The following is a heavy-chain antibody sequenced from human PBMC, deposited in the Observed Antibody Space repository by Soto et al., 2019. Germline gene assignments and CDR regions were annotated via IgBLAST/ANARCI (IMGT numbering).Heavy chain of an antibody. V-gene: IGHV4-59*08. Sequence: SETLSLTCTVSGGSISSYYWSWIRQPPGKGLEWIGYIYYSGSTNYNPSLKSRVTISVDTSKNQFSLKLSSVTAADTAVYYCARRVGSYYFDYWGQGTLVTVSS. CDR3: ARRVGSYYFDY. J-gene: IGHJ4*02. CDR1: GGSISSYY. CDR2: IYYSGST. D-gene: IGHD1-26*01.